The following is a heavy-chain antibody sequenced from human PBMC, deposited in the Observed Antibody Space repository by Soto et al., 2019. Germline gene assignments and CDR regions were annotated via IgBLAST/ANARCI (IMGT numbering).Heavy chain of an antibody. CDR2: ISGCGGTT. CDR1: GFTFSRYA. D-gene: IGHD3-10*02. Sequence: PGGSLRLSCVASGFTFSRYAMTWVRQAPGKGLEWVSPISGCGGTTSYADSMKGRFTISRDNAKNTLYLQMNSLRAEDAAIYYCVRDDSGRGLDYWGLGTLVTGSS. V-gene: IGHV3-23*01. CDR3: VRDDSGRGLDY. J-gene: IGHJ4*02.